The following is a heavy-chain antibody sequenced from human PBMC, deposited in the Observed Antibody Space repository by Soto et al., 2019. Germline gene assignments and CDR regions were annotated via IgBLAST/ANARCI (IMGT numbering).Heavy chain of an antibody. D-gene: IGHD6-19*01. CDR1: GYTFTGSY. J-gene: IGHJ5*02. CDR2: NKPNSGGT. V-gene: IGHV1-2*02. CDR3: ARDIRQWLNWFDP. Sequence: ASVKVSCKASGYTFTGSYMHWVRQAAGLGLACMRWNKPNSGGTTYAKKIQGRVTMTRDTSISRAYMELSRLRSDVTAVYSCARDIRQWLNWFDPWGQGTRVTVSS.